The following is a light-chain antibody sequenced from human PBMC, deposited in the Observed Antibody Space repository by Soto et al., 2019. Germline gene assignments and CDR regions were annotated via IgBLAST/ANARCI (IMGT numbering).Light chain of an antibody. CDR3: QQYNSYS. J-gene: IGKJ1*01. CDR2: HAS. CDR1: QSISNW. Sequence: IQLTQSPSTLPASVGDRVTLTCRASQSISNWLAWYQQKPGTAPKLLIYHASILETAVPSRFSGNGSGTEFTLTIRSLQPGDFATYYCQQYNSYSFGPGSRVEIK. V-gene: IGKV1-5*01.